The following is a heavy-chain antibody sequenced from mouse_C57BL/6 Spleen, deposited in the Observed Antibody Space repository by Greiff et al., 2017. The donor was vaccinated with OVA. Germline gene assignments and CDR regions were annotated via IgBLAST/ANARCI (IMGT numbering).Heavy chain of an antibody. D-gene: IGHD3-2*01. CDR3: ARTARATYWFAY. CDR1: GYTFTDYY. J-gene: IGHJ3*01. CDR2: INPYNGGT. V-gene: IGHV1-19*01. Sequence: VQLQQSGPVLVKPGASVKMSCKASGYTFTDYYMNWVKQSHGKSLEWIGVINPYNGGTSYNQKFKGKATLTADKSSSTAYMELNSLTSEDSSVYYCARTARATYWFAYWGQGTLVTVSA.